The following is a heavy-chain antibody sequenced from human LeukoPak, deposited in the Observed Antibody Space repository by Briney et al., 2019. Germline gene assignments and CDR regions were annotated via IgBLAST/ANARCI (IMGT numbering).Heavy chain of an antibody. CDR3: ARGGYEARSYYFDY. J-gene: IGHJ4*02. CDR1: GGFISSYY. D-gene: IGHD5-12*01. CDR2: IYYSGNS. Sequence: TTSETLSLTCTVSGGFISSYYWSWIRQPPGKGLEWIAYIYYSGNSYYNPSLKSRVTTSVDASKNQFSLELSSVTAADTAVYYCARGGYEARSYYFDYWGQGILVTVSS. V-gene: IGHV4-59*01.